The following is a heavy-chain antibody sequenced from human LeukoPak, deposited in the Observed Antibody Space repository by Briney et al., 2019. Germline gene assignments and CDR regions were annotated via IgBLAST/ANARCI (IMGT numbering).Heavy chain of an antibody. D-gene: IGHD2-21*02. Sequence: SQTLSLTCAISGDSFSSTSVAWNWLRQSPSRGLEWLGRTYYNSKWHNDYAVSVKSRIAVKADTSKNQFSLQLSSVTPEDTALYYCARGFGDHGLDYWGQGALVTVSS. CDR1: GDSFSSTSVA. CDR3: ARGFGDHGLDY. V-gene: IGHV6-1*01. CDR2: TYYNSKWHN. J-gene: IGHJ4*02.